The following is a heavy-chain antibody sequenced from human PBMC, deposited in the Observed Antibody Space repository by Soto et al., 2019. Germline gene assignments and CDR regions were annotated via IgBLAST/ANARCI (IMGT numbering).Heavy chain of an antibody. CDR1: GGTFTTYD. D-gene: IGHD6-19*01. CDR3: ARDRSSSWYNGTFYFDS. V-gene: IGHV1-69*14. J-gene: IGHJ4*02. CDR2: IIPLFDAT. Sequence: QVQLVQSGAEVRKPGSSVKVSCKSSGGTFTTYDISGVRQAPGQGLVWMGGIIPLFDATKYAQKFQGRVTISADKFTGTAYMELSSLRSEATAMYYCARDRSSSWYNGTFYFDSCGQGILVTGSS.